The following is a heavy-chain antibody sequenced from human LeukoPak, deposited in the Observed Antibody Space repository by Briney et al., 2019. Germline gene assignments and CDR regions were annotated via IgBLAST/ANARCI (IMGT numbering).Heavy chain of an antibody. Sequence: PGGSLRLSCAASGFTFSSYAMHWVRQAPGRGLEWVAVISYDGSNKYYADSVKGRFTISRDNSKNTLYLQMNSLRAEDTAVYYCARDVENCYDFWSGQTGAFDIWGQGTMVTVSS. J-gene: IGHJ3*02. CDR2: ISYDGSNK. CDR1: GFTFSSYA. CDR3: ARDVENCYDFWSGQTGAFDI. V-gene: IGHV3-30-3*01. D-gene: IGHD3-3*01.